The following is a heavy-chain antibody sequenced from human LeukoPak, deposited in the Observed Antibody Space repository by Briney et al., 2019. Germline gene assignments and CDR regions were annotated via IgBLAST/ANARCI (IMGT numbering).Heavy chain of an antibody. CDR2: INPKSGGT. V-gene: IGHV1-2*02. CDR3: ARDRGSSSSVVPYYYYYMDV. CDR1: GYTFIDYY. D-gene: IGHD6-6*01. J-gene: IGHJ6*03. Sequence: ASVKVSCKTSGYTFIDYYMHWVRQAPGQGLEWMGWINPKSGGTNYAQKFQGRVTMTRDTSISTAYMELSRLRSDDTAVYYCARDRGSSSSVVPYYYYYMDVWGKGTTVTVSS.